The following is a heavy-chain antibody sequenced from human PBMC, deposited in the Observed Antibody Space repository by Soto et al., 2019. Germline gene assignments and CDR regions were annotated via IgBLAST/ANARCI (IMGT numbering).Heavy chain of an antibody. Sequence: ASVKVSCKASGYTFTDYYVHWVRQAPGQGLEWMGWINPNSGGTKTAQKFQGRVTVTRDTSISTAYMDLSRLRSDDTAVYYCARDVTRTQSCTNGVCYYHYYDMDVWGQGTMVTASS. V-gene: IGHV1-2*02. D-gene: IGHD2-8*01. J-gene: IGHJ6*02. CDR3: ARDVTRTQSCTNGVCYYHYYDMDV. CDR2: INPNSGGT. CDR1: GYTFTDYY.